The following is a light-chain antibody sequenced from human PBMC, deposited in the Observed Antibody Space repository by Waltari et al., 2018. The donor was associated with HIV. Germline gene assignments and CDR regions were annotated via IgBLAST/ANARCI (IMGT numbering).Light chain of an antibody. V-gene: IGLV1-40*01. Sequence: QPVLTQRPSVSGAPGQRGTISCTGSGSNIGAGYDGKWYQQFPGTAPRLLIHGNNNRPSGVSDRFSGSKSGTSASLAITGLQAEDEADYFCQSYDNHLQGSGVFGGGTRLIVL. J-gene: IGLJ3*02. CDR1: GSNIGAGYD. CDR3: QSYDNHLQGSGV. CDR2: GNN.